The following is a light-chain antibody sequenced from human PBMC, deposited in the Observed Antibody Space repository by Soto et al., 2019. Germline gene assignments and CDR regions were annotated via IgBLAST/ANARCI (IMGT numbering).Light chain of an antibody. CDR1: SSDIGAYIY. Sequence: QSVLTQPPSASGSPGQSVTISCTGTSSDIGAYIYVSWYQQHPGKAPKLMISEVSRRPSGVPERFSGSKSGNTASLTVSGLQADDEAHYYCSSYAGSNNFVFGPGTKVTV. J-gene: IGLJ1*01. V-gene: IGLV2-8*01. CDR2: EVS. CDR3: SSYAGSNNFV.